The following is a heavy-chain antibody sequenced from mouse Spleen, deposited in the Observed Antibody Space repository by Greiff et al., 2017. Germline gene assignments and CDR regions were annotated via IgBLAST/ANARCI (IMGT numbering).Heavy chain of an antibody. D-gene: IGHD1-1*01. J-gene: IGHJ3*01. CDR2: IDPSDSYT. V-gene: IGHV1-50*01. Sequence: QVQLQQPGAELVKPGASVKLSCKASGYTFTSYWMQWVKQRPGQGLEWIGEIDPSDSYTNYNQKFKGKATLTVDTSSSTAYMQLSSLTSEDSAVYYCARGTTGGFAYWGQGTLVTVSA. CDR1: GYTFTSYW. CDR3: ARGTTGGFAY.